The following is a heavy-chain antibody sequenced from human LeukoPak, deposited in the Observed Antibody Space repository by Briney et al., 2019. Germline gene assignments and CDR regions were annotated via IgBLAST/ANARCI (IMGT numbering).Heavy chain of an antibody. CDR1: GGTFSSYA. J-gene: IGHJ4*02. CDR3: ARTLIRGVHLFDY. D-gene: IGHD2/OR15-2a*01. Sequence: ASVKVSCKASGGTFSSYAISWVRQAPGQGLEWMGGIIPIFGTANYAQKFQGRVTITRDTSASTAYMELSSLRSEDTAVYYCARTLIRGVHLFDYWGQGTLVTVSS. CDR2: IIPIFGTA. V-gene: IGHV1-69*05.